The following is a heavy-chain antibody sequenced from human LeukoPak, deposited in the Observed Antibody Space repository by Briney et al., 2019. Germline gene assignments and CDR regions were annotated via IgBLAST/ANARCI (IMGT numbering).Heavy chain of an antibody. J-gene: IGHJ4*02. D-gene: IGHD4-17*01. Sequence: ASVKVSCKVSGYTLTELSMHWVRQAPGKGLEWMGGFDPEDGETIYAQKFQGRVTMTEGTSTDTAYMELSSLRSEDTAVYYCATLGDYGDYGLGYWGQGTLVTVSS. CDR1: GYTLTELS. CDR2: FDPEDGET. V-gene: IGHV1-24*01. CDR3: ATLGDYGDYGLGY.